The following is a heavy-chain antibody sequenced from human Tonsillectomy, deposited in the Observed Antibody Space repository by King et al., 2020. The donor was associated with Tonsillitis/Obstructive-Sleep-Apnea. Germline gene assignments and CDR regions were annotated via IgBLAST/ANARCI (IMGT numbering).Heavy chain of an antibody. CDR3: ARGKGTIFGVVDS. CDR2: MNPNSGNT. J-gene: IGHJ4*02. CDR1: GYTFRSYD. D-gene: IGHD3-3*01. Sequence: QLVQSGAEVKKPGASVKVSCKASGYTFRSYDINWVRQATGQGPEWMGWMNPNSGNTGYAQKFQGRVAMTRNSSISTAYMEVSSLRSEDTAVYYCARGKGTIFGVVDSWGQGTLVTVSS. V-gene: IGHV1-8*01.